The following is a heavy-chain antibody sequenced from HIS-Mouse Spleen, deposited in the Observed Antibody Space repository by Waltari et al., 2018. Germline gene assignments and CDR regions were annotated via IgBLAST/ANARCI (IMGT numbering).Heavy chain of an antibody. Sequence: QLQLQESGPGLVKPSETLSLTCPVSGGSISSRSYYWGWIRQPPGKGLEWLGSIYYSGSTYYNPSLKSRVTISVDTSKNQFSLKLSSVTAADTAVYYCAREIPYSSSWYDWYFDLWGRGTLVTVSS. D-gene: IGHD6-13*01. CDR2: IYYSGST. J-gene: IGHJ2*01. CDR1: GGSISSRSYY. CDR3: AREIPYSSSWYDWYFDL. V-gene: IGHV4-39*07.